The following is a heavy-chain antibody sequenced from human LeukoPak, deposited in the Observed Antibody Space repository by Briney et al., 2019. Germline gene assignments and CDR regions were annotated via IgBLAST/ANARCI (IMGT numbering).Heavy chain of an antibody. Sequence: ASVKVSCKASGYTFTSYYMHWVRQAPGQGLEWMGIINPSGGSTSYAQKFQGRVTVTRDTSTSTVYMELSSLRSEGTAVYYCARDLITGTTFGYYGMDVWGQGTTVTVSS. CDR2: INPSGGST. V-gene: IGHV1-46*01. J-gene: IGHJ6*02. CDR3: ARDLITGTTFGYYGMDV. D-gene: IGHD1-7*01. CDR1: GYTFTSYY.